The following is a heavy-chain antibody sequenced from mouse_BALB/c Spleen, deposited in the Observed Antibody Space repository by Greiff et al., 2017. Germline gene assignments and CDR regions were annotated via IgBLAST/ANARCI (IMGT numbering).Heavy chain of an antibody. J-gene: IGHJ4*01. CDR3: ARVPSYYGSSYGYAMDY. V-gene: IGHV2-9*02. CDR2: IWAGGST. Sequence: VQRVESGPGLVAPSQSLSITCTVSGFSLTSYGVHWVRQPPGKGLEWLGVIWAGGSTNYNSALMSRLSISKDNSKSQVFLKMNSLQTDDTAMYYCARVPSYYGSSYGYAMDYWGQGTSVTVSS. CDR1: GFSLTSYG. D-gene: IGHD1-1*01.